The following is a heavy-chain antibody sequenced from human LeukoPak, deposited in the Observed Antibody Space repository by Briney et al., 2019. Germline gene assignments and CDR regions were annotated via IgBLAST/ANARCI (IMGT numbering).Heavy chain of an antibody. CDR2: IYPGDSDT. J-gene: IGHJ4*02. CDR3: ARHSSSSYPGFGLMHY. V-gene: IGHV5-51*01. D-gene: IGHD6-6*01. CDR1: GYSFTSYW. Sequence: GESLKISCKGSGYSFTSYWIGWVRQMPGKGLEWLGIIYPGDSDTRYSPSFQGQVTISADKSISTAYLQWSSLKASDTAMYYCARHSSSSYPGFGLMHYWGQGTLVDVSS.